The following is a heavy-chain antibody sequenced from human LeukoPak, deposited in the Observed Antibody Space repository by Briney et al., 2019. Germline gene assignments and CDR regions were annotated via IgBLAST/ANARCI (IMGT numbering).Heavy chain of an antibody. V-gene: IGHV4-59*08. D-gene: IGHD4-11*01. CDR2: VRDNGES. Sequence: PSETLSLTCTVSGGSLNTYYWSWIRQPPGKGLEWIAYVRDNGESNYNPSLKGRVDISLATANNQVSLRLNFVTAGDTAIYYCARQPANTVAFDIWGLGTMVTVSS. J-gene: IGHJ3*02. CDR3: ARQPANTVAFDI. CDR1: GGSLNTYY.